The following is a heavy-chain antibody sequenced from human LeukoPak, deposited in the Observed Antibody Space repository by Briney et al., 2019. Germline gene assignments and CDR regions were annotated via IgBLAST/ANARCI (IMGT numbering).Heavy chain of an antibody. Sequence: ASVKVSCKASGYTFTSYDINWVRQATGQGLEWMGIINPSGGSTSYAQKFQGRVTMTRDMSTSTVYMELSSLRSEDTAVYYCARDQGYYDSSGYYRPYYFDYWGQGTLVTVSS. V-gene: IGHV1-46*01. CDR2: INPSGGST. CDR3: ARDQGYYDSSGYYRPYYFDY. D-gene: IGHD3-22*01. CDR1: GYTFTSYD. J-gene: IGHJ4*02.